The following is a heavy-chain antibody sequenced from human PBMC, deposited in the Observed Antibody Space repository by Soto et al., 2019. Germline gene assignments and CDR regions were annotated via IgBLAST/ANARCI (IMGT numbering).Heavy chain of an antibody. D-gene: IGHD6-13*01. CDR3: AILSLYSSSWTEGIFDY. Sequence: QVQLVESGGGVVQPGRSLRLSCAASGFTFSSYGMHWVRQAPGKGLEWVAVISYDGSNKYYADSVKGRFTISRDNSKNTLYLQVNSLRAEDTAVYYCAILSLYSSSWTEGIFDYWGQGTLVTVSS. J-gene: IGHJ4*02. CDR2: ISYDGSNK. V-gene: IGHV3-30*03. CDR1: GFTFSSYG.